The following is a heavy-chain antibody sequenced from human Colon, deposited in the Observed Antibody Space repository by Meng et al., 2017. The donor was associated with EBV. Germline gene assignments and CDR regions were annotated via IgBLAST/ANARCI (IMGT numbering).Heavy chain of an antibody. CDR2: IYHGGPT. V-gene: IGHV4-30-2*01. CDR1: GDSIGSGDYS. CDR3: ARGPYCGGDCYWFYP. D-gene: IGHD2-21*02. Sequence: LPLPSSSSGRVLPSPSLSSACAVSGDSIGSGDYSGSWIRQPPGQGLEWIGYIYHGGPTYNTSLKSRVTISVDNSKNQFSLRLTSVTAADTAVYYCARGPYCGGDCYWFYPWGQGTLVTVSS. J-gene: IGHJ5*02.